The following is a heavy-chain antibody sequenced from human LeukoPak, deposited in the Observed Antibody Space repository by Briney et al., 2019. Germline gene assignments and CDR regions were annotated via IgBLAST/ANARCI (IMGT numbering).Heavy chain of an antibody. Sequence: GGSLRLSCAASGFTFSSSAMTWVRQAPGKGLEWVSAISGSASRTYYADSVKGRFTIPRDNSKNTLYLQMNSLRAEDTAVYYCAKDLSPLDDWGQGTLVTVSS. CDR1: GFTFSSSA. CDR2: ISGSASRT. J-gene: IGHJ4*02. V-gene: IGHV3-23*01. CDR3: AKDLSPLDD.